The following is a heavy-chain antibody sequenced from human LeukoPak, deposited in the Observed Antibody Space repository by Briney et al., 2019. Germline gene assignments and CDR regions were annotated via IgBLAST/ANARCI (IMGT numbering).Heavy chain of an antibody. Sequence: GGSLRLSCAASGFTFSSYWMSWVRQAPGKGLEWVANIKQDGSEKRYVDPVKGRFTISRDNAKSSLYLQMNSLRAEDTAVYYCARAPATNEWRCMDYWGQGTLVTVSS. CDR3: ARAPATNEWRCMDY. J-gene: IGHJ4*02. CDR2: IKQDGSEK. D-gene: IGHD2-8*02. V-gene: IGHV3-7*01. CDR1: GFTFSSYW.